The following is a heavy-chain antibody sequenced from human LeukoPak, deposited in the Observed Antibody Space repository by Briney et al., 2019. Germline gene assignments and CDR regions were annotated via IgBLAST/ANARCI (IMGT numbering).Heavy chain of an antibody. CDR3: AKDNY. Sequence: PGGSLRLSCAASGFTFSSYAMHWVRQAPGKGLEWVAVISYDGSNKYYADSVKGRFTISRDNSKNTLYLQMDSLRAGDTAVYYCAKDNYWGQGTLVTVSS. V-gene: IGHV3-30-3*01. CDR1: GFTFSSYA. J-gene: IGHJ4*02. CDR2: ISYDGSNK.